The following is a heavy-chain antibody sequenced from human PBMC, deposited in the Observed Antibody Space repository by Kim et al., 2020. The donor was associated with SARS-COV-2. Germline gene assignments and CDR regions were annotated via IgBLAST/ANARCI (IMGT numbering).Heavy chain of an antibody. Sequence: GGSLRLSCAASGFTFNNYAMTWVRQAPVKGLEWVSSITVSGDSTYYADSVKGRFTISRDNSKNTLYLQLNSLRAEDTAIYYCAKMMVRTTYDIWGLGTLVTVSS. CDR1: GFTFNNYA. V-gene: IGHV3-23*01. CDR3: AKMMVRTTYDI. D-gene: IGHD3-10*01. J-gene: IGHJ3*02. CDR2: ITVSGDST.